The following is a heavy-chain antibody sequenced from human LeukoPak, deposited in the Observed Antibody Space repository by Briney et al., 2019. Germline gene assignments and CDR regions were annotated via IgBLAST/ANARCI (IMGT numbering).Heavy chain of an antibody. J-gene: IGHJ1*01. CDR2: MNPNSANT. CDR1: LCTFTSYD. D-gene: IGHD3-22*01. Sequence: ASVKVSCKACLCTFTSYDINWVRQATGKGGAGMGWMNPNSANTHYAQKFQGRVTMTRDTSTSTAYMELSSLRSEDTAVYYCARRRSVDSRTFQHWGQGTLVTVSS. V-gene: IGHV1-8*01. CDR3: ARRRSVDSRTFQH.